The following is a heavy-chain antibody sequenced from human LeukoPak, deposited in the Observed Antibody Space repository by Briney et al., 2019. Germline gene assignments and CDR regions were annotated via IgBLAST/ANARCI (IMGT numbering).Heavy chain of an antibody. V-gene: IGHV3-21*01. J-gene: IGHJ4*02. CDR3: ARTATATGEFDY. CDR1: GFTFIGDW. CDR2: ISSSSSSI. D-gene: IGHD6-13*01. Sequence: GGALRLACAASGFTFIGDWMSWVRQAPGKGLECVSSISSSSSSIYYADSVKGRFTISRDDAKNTLYLQMNSLRAADTDVSYCARTATATGEFDYWGQGPLVTVSS.